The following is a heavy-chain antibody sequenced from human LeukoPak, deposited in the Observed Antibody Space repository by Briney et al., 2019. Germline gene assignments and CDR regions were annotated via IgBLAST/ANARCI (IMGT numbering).Heavy chain of an antibody. V-gene: IGHV3-13*01. J-gene: IGHJ6*02. CDR3: AREPKETTVVGWLYYGMDV. CDR2: IGTAGDT. CDR1: GFTFSSYD. D-gene: IGHD4-23*01. Sequence: PGGSLRLSCAASGFTFSSYDMHWVRQATGKGLEWVSAIGTAGDTYYPGSVKGRFTISRDNAKNSLYLQMNSLRAEDTAVYFCAREPKETTVVGWLYYGMDVWGQGTTVTVSS.